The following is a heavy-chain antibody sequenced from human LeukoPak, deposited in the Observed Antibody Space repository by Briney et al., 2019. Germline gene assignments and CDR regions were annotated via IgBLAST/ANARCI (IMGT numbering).Heavy chain of an antibody. CDR1: GYTFTGYY. CDR2: ISTHTDNK. D-gene: IGHD5-24*01. V-gene: IGHV1-18*04. CDR3: ARRMKRWLGVDY. J-gene: IGHJ4*02. Sequence: ASVKVSCKASGYTFTGYYMHWVRQAPGQGLEWMGWISTHTDNKNYAQKIQDRVTMTIDTSTNTAYLELRSLQSDDTGVYYCARRMKRWLGVDYWGQGTLVTVSS.